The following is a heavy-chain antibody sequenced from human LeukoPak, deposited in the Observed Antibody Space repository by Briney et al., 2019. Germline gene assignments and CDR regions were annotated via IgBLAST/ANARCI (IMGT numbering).Heavy chain of an antibody. CDR1: GGSISSYY. CDR3: ARVTGYMIEDYFDY. CDR2: IYYSGST. V-gene: IGHV4-59*01. Sequence: SETLSLTCIVSGGSISSYYWSWIRQPPGKGLEWIGYIYYSGSTNYNPSLKSRVTISVDTSKNQFSLRLSSVTAADTAVYYRARVTGYMIEDYFDYWGQGTLVTVSS. D-gene: IGHD3-22*01. J-gene: IGHJ4*02.